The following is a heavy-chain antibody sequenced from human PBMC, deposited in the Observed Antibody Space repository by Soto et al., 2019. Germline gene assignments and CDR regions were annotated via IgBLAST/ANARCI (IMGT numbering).Heavy chain of an antibody. J-gene: IGHJ6*02. D-gene: IGHD2-15*01. CDR1: GGSFSGYY. Sequence: SETLSLTWAVYGGSFSGYYWSGIRQRTGKGLEGMGEINHRGSTNYNPSLKSRVTISVETSKNQFYLKLRSVTAAETAVEYCGTTPMWHRLVYYYYGMDVWGQGTTVTVSS. CDR2: INHRGST. CDR3: GTTPMWHRLVYYYYGMDV. V-gene: IGHV4-34*01.